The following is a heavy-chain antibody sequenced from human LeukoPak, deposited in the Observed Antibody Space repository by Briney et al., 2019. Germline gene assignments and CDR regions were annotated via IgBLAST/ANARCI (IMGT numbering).Heavy chain of an antibody. Sequence: SETLSLTCTVSGGSISSGSYYWSWIRQPAGEGLEWIGRIYTSGSTNYNPSLKSRVTISVDTSKNQFSLKLSSVTAADTAVYYCARESGSRRPDAFDIWGQGTMVTVSS. CDR1: GGSISSGSYY. V-gene: IGHV4-61*02. CDR3: ARESGSRRPDAFDI. J-gene: IGHJ3*02. CDR2: IYTSGST. D-gene: IGHD1-26*01.